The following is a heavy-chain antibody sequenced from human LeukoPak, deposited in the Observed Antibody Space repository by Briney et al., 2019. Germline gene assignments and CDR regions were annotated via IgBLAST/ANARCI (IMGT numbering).Heavy chain of an antibody. J-gene: IGHJ5*02. D-gene: IGHD2-15*01. V-gene: IGHV4-30-2*03. CDR1: GGSISSGGYS. CDR2: IYYSGST. CDR3: ARHPRGRRWFDP. Sequence: SETLSLTCAVSGGSISSGGYSWSWIRQPPGKGLEWIGYIYYSGSTYYNPSLKSRVTISVDTSKNQFSLKLSSVTAADTAVYYCARHPRGRRWFDPWGQGTLVTVSS.